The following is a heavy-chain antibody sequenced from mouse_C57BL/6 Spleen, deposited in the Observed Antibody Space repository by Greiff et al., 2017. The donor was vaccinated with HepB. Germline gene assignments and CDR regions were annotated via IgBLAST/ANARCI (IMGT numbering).Heavy chain of an antibody. D-gene: IGHD1-1*01. Sequence: QVQLQQPGAELVKPGASVRLSCKASGYTFTSYWMHWVKQRPGQGLEWIGMIHPNSGSTNYNEKFKSKATLTVDKSSSTAYMQLSSLTSEDSAVYYCARVTTVVAPDYWGQGTTLTVSS. CDR3: ARVTTVVAPDY. CDR1: GYTFTSYW. J-gene: IGHJ2*01. CDR2: IHPNSGST. V-gene: IGHV1-64*01.